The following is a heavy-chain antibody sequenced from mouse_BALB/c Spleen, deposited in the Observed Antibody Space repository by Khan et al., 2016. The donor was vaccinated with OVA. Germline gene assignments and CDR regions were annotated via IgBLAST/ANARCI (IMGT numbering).Heavy chain of an antibody. CDR2: INPSNGYT. CDR1: GYTFTSYT. V-gene: IGHV1-4*01. D-gene: IGHD2-14*01. Sequence: VQLQQSGAELARPGASVKMSCKASGYTFTSYTIHWIKQRPGQGLEWIGYINPSNGYTNYNQKFKDKATLTTDKSSTTAYLQLSSLTSDDPAVYNCVRDGAYHRNDGWFAYWGQGTLVTVSA. J-gene: IGHJ3*01. CDR3: VRDGAYHRNDGWFAY.